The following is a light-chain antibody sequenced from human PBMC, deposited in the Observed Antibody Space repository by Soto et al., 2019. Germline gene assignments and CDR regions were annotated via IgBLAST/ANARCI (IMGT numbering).Light chain of an antibody. J-gene: IGKJ1*01. CDR1: QSVSRN. CDR3: QQYNNLPRT. CDR2: GAS. Sequence: EIVMTQSPATLSVSPGERATLSCRASQSVSRNLAWYQQKPGQAPRLLIYGASTRATGIPARFSGSGSGTEFTLTISSLQSEDFAVYYCQQYNNLPRTFGQGTKVEIK. V-gene: IGKV3-15*01.